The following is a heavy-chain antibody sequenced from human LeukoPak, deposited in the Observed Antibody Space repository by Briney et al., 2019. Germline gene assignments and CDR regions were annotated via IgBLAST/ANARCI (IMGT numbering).Heavy chain of an antibody. D-gene: IGHD3-3*01. Sequence: GASVKVSCKASGYTFTSYDINWVRQATGQGLEWMGWMNPNCGNTGYAQKFQGRVTITRNTSISTAYMELSSLRSEDTAVYYCARTAKYYDFWSGYYTNYYYMDVWGKGTTVTVSS. CDR2: MNPNCGNT. V-gene: IGHV1-8*03. CDR3: ARTAKYYDFWSGYYTNYYYMDV. CDR1: GYTFTSYD. J-gene: IGHJ6*03.